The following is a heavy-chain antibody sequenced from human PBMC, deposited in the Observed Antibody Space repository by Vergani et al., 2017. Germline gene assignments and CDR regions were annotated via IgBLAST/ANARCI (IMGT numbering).Heavy chain of an antibody. CDR1: GFTVSSNY. V-gene: IGHV3-66*02. CDR2: IYSGGST. D-gene: IGHD4-23*01. J-gene: IGHJ4*02. Sequence: EVQLVESGGGLVQPGGSLRLSCAASGFTVSSNYMSWVRQAPGKGLEWVSVIYSGGSTYYADSVKGRFTISRDNSKNTLYLQMNSLRAEDTAVYYCARGRYGGNSGPGYYFDYWGQGTLVTVSS. CDR3: ARGRYGGNSGPGYYFDY.